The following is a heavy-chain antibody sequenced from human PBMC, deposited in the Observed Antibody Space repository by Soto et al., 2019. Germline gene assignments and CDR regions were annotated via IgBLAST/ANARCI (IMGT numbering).Heavy chain of an antibody. CDR2: ISSSSSTI. D-gene: IGHD2-15*01. CDR1: GFTFSSYS. V-gene: IGHV3-48*01. CDR3: ARDDQLLLPYYYGMDV. J-gene: IGHJ6*02. Sequence: PGGSLRLSCAASGFTFSSYSMNWVRQAPGKGLEWVSYISSSSSTIYYADSVKGRFTISRDNAKNSLYLQMNSLRAEDTAVYYCARDDQLLLPYYYGMDVWGQGTTVTVSS.